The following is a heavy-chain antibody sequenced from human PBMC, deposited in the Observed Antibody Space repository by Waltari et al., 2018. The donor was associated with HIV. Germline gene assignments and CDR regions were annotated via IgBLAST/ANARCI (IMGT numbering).Heavy chain of an antibody. V-gene: IGHV3-23*04. D-gene: IGHD3-16*01. CDR1: GFTFSTYA. CDR2: ISGSGLTS. Sequence: VQLVESGGGLVQPGGSLRLSCAASGFTFSTYAMNWVRQSPRTGLEWVSIISGSGLTSYYAEAVMGRFTISRDNVKNTLYLEMNNLRADDTAIYYCASAFYFGTPPVTWGRGTLVTVSS. J-gene: IGHJ5*02. CDR3: ASAFYFGTPPVT.